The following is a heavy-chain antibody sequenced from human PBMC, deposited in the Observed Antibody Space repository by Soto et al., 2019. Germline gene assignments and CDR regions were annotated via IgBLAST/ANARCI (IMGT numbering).Heavy chain of an antibody. Sequence: GGSLRLSCAASGFTFSSYEMNWVHQAPGKGLEWVSYISSSGSTIYYADSVKGRFTISRDNAKNSLYLQMNSLRAEDTAVYYCARDLYMGVVPAAGGYYYGMDVWGQGTTVTVSS. CDR2: ISSSGSTI. CDR1: GFTFSSYE. D-gene: IGHD2-2*01. CDR3: ARDLYMGVVPAAGGYYYGMDV. J-gene: IGHJ6*02. V-gene: IGHV3-48*03.